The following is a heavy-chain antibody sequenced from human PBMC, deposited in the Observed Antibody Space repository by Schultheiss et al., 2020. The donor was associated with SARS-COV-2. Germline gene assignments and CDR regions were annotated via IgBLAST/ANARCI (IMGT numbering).Heavy chain of an antibody. Sequence: GGSLRLSCAASGFTFSSYGMHWVRQAPGKGLEWVAVISYDGSNKYYADSVKGRFTISRDNAKNSLYLQMNSLRAEDTAVYYCAKPKDSSGFGYYYGMDVWGQGTTVTVSS. V-gene: IGHV3-30*18. J-gene: IGHJ6*02. CDR3: AKPKDSSGFGYYYGMDV. CDR1: GFTFSSYG. D-gene: IGHD3-22*01. CDR2: ISYDGSNK.